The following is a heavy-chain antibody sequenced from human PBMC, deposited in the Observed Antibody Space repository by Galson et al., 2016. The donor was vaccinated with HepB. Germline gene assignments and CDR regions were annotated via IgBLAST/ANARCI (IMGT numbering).Heavy chain of an antibody. Sequence: SLRLSCAASGFSFSNYDMSWARQAPGKGPEWVSTISGSGEKTYYADSVKGRFTISRDNSKNTVHLQVTSLGDEDTAVYYCVRGYHYGPHDAYDIWGQGTLATVSS. CDR1: GFSFSNYD. CDR2: ISGSGEKT. D-gene: IGHD3-10*01. CDR3: VRGYHYGPHDAYDI. V-gene: IGHV3-23*01. J-gene: IGHJ3*02.